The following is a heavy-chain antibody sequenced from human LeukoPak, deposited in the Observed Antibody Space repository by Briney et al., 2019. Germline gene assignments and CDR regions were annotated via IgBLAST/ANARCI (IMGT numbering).Heavy chain of an antibody. CDR3: ARSRNYYRVYFDN. V-gene: IGHV1-46*01. CDR2: ITPNTGDT. D-gene: IGHD3-10*01. Sequence: ASVKVSYKASGYTFSSFYLHWVRQAPGQGLEWMGIITPNTGDTTYAPKFQDRLIMTRDRSTSTVYMELHSLRSEDTAVYYCARSRNYYRVYFDNWGQRTLVPVSS. J-gene: IGHJ4*02. CDR1: GYTFSSFY.